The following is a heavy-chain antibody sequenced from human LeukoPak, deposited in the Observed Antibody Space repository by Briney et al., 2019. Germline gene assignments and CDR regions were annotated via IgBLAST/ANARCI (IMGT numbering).Heavy chain of an antibody. J-gene: IGHJ6*02. D-gene: IGHD3-16*01. CDR2: INTSGSS. CDR3: ARFGVDYDMDV. CDR1: GGSISSYY. Sequence: PSETLSLTCTVSGGSISSYYWSWIRQPAGKGLEWIGRINTSGSSNYNPSLRSRVTMSVDTSKNQFSLKVTSVTGADTAVYYCARFGVDYDMDVWGQGTTVTVSS. V-gene: IGHV4-4*07.